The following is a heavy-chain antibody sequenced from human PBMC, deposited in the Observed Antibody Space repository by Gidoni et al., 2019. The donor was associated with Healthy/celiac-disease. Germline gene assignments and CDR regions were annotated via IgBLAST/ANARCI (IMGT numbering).Heavy chain of an antibody. CDR1: GGSFSGYY. D-gene: IGHD5-12*01. J-gene: IGHJ4*02. V-gene: IGHV4-34*01. Sequence: QVQLQQWGAGLLKPSETLSLTCAVYGGSFSGYYWSWIRQPPGKGLEWIGEINHSGSTNYNPSLKSRVTISVDTSKNQFSLKLSSVTAADTAVYYCARAAARRDGYNRVIDYWGQGTLVTVSS. CDR2: INHSGST. CDR3: ARAAARRDGYNRVIDY.